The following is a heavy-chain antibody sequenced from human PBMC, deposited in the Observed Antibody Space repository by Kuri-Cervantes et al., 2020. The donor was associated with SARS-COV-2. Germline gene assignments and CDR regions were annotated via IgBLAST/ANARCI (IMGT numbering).Heavy chain of an antibody. CDR2: IYHSGST. Sequence: ESLKISCAVSGYSISSGYYWGWIRQPPGKGLEWIGSIYHSGSTYYNPSLKSRVTISVDTSKNQFSLKLSSVTAADTAVYYCASRYGSGLFTFDPWGQGTLVTVSS. V-gene: IGHV4-38-2*01. CDR1: GYSISSGYY. D-gene: IGHD3-10*01. CDR3: ASRYGSGLFTFDP. J-gene: IGHJ5*02.